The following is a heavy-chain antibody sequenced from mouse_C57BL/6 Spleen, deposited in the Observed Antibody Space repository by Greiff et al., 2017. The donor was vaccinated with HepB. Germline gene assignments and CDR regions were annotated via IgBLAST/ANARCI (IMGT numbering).Heavy chain of an antibody. CDR3: ARETGYYFDD. D-gene: IGHD4-1*01. CDR2: ISDGGSYT. Sequence: EVKVVESGGGLVKPGGSLKLSCAASGFTFSSYAMSWVRQTPEKRLEWVATISDGGSYTYYPDNVKGRFTISRDNAKNNLYLQMSHLKSEDTAMYYCARETGYYFDDWGQGTTLTVSS. J-gene: IGHJ2*01. CDR1: GFTFSSYA. V-gene: IGHV5-4*01.